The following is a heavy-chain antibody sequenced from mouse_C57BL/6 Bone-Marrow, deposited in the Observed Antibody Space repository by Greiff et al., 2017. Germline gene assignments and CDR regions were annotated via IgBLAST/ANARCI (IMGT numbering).Heavy chain of an antibody. V-gene: IGHV14-1*01. CDR1: GFNIKDYY. CDR3: TTAYYSNQRYFDV. Sequence: VQLQQSGAELVRPGASVKLSCTASGFNIKDYYMHWVKQRPEQGLEWIGRIDTEDGDTEYAPKFPGKATMTADTSSNSAYLQLSSLTSEDTAVYYCTTAYYSNQRYFDVWGTGTTVTVSS. CDR2: IDTEDGDT. D-gene: IGHD2-5*01. J-gene: IGHJ1*03.